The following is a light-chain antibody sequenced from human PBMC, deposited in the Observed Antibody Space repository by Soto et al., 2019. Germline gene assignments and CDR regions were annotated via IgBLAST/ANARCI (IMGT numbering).Light chain of an antibody. CDR3: QSYDSSLSGWL. V-gene: IGLV1-40*01. CDR2: GNT. CDR1: SSNIGAGYD. Sequence: QSVLTQPPSVSGAPGQRVTISCTGSSSNIGAGYDVHWYQQLPGTAPKLLVHGNTDQPSGVPDRFSGSKSGTSASLAITGLQAEDEADYYCQSYDSSLSGWLFGGGTKLTVL. J-gene: IGLJ2*01.